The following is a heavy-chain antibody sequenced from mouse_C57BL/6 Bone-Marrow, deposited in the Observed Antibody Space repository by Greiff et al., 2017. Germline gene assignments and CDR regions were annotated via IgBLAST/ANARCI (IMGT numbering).Heavy chain of an antibody. V-gene: IGHV5-17*03. CDR3: ARDDGSSYWYFDV. J-gene: IGHJ1*03. D-gene: IGHD1-1*01. CDR1: GFTFSDYG. Sequence: EVQLVESGGGLVKPGGSLKLSCAASGFTFSDYGMHWVRQAPEKGLEWVAYISSGSSTIYYADTVKSRFIISRDNAKNILYLQMSSLKSEDTATYYCARDDGSSYWYFDVWGTGTTVTVSS. CDR2: ISSGSSTI.